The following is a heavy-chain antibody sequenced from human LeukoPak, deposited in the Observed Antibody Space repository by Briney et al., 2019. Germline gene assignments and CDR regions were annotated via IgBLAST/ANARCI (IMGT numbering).Heavy chain of an antibody. CDR3: AKYYYDSSGDY. CDR1: GFTFSNYG. Sequence: GRSLRLSCVASGFTFSNYGMHWVRQAPGKGLEWVAVIWYDGSQNYYADSVKGRFTIYRDDSTKTLYLQMNSLRVEDTATYYCAKYYYDSSGDYWGRGTLVTVSS. D-gene: IGHD3-22*01. J-gene: IGHJ4*02. CDR2: IWYDGSQN. V-gene: IGHV3-33*06.